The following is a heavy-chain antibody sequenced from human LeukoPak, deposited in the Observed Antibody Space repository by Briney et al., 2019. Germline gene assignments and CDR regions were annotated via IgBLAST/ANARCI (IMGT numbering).Heavy chain of an antibody. J-gene: IGHJ4*02. Sequence: PSETLSLTCAVSGYSISSGYYWGWIRQPPGKGLEWIGSIYHSGSTYYNPSLKSRVTISVDTSKNQFSLKLSSVTAADTAVYYCARRVYGSSGYYYGAFDYWGQGALVTVSS. CDR3: ARRVYGSSGYYYGAFDY. D-gene: IGHD3-22*01. CDR1: GYSISSGYY. V-gene: IGHV4-38-2*01. CDR2: IYHSGST.